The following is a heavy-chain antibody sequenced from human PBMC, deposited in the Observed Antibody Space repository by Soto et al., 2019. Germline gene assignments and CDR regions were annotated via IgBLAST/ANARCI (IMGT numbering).Heavy chain of an antibody. Sequence: QVQLQQWGAGLLKPSETLSLTCAVYGGSFSGYYWSWIRQPPGKGLEWIGEINHSGSTNYNPSLKSRVTISVDTSKNQFSLKLSSVTAADTAVYYCARGRGYCSSTSCLERRWGYYYYYYMDVWGKGTTVTVSS. CDR2: INHSGST. J-gene: IGHJ6*03. CDR1: GGSFSGYY. CDR3: ARGRGYCSSTSCLERRWGYYYYYYMDV. D-gene: IGHD2-2*01. V-gene: IGHV4-34*01.